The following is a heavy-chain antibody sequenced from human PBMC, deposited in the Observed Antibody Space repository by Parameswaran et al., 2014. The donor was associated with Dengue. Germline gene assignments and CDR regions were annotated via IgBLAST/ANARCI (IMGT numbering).Heavy chain of an antibody. J-gene: IGHJ4*01. D-gene: IGHD6-6*01. V-gene: IGHV1-2*02. Sequence: WVRQAPGQGLEWMGWINPNSGGTNYAQKFQGRVTMTRDTSISTAYMVLRSLRSDDTAVYYCARGEYSSSYFDYWARNPGHRLL. CDR2: INPNSGGT. CDR3: ARGEYSSSYFDY.